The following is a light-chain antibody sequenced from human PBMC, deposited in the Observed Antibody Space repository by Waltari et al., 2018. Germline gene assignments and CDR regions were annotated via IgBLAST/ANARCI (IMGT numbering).Light chain of an antibody. J-gene: IGLJ3*02. CDR2: DDS. V-gene: IGLV3-21*02. Sequence: SYVLTQPPSVSVAPGQTARITCGGDNIGSRTVQGYQQRPGQAPVLVVYDDSDRPSGIPERFSGSNSGNTATLTISRVEAGDEADYYCQVWDGSSDHWVFGGGTKLTV. CDR3: QVWDGSSDHWV. CDR1: NIGSRT.